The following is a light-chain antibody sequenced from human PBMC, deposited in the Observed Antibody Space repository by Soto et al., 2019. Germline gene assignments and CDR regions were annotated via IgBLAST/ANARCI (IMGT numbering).Light chain of an antibody. CDR3: SSYTSSSTLV. CDR1: SSDVGAYKY. J-gene: IGLJ2*01. V-gene: IGLV2-14*01. CDR2: DVS. Sequence: QSALTQPASVSGSPGQSITISCTGSSSDVGAYKYVSWYQQHPGKAPKLMIYDVSIRPSGISNRFSGSKSGNTASLTISGLQAEDEADYYCSSYTSSSTLVFGGGTKLTVL.